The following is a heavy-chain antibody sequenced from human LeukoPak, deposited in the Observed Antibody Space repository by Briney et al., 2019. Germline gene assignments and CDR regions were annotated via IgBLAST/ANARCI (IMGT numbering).Heavy chain of an antibody. J-gene: IGHJ4*02. D-gene: IGHD2-2*01. Sequence: ASVKVSCKASGYTFTSYGISWVRQAPGQGLEWMGWISAYNGNTNYAQKLQGRVTMTTDTSTSTAYMELRSLRSDDTAVYYCARDGAGGIGPAAMRIRGYYFDYWGQGTLVTVSS. CDR2: ISAYNGNT. CDR1: GYTFTSYG. CDR3: ARDGAGGIGPAAMRIRGYYFDY. V-gene: IGHV1-18*01.